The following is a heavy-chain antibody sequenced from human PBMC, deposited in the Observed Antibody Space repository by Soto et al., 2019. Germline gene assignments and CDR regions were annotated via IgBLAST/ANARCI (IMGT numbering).Heavy chain of an antibody. CDR1: GGSISSYY. CDR3: ARGHLKGSFQRVLNWFDP. J-gene: IGHJ5*02. D-gene: IGHD3-10*01. Sequence: SETLSLTCTVSGGSISSYYWSWIRQPPGKGLEWIGYIYYSGSTNYNPSLKSRVTISVDTSKNQFSLKLSSVTAADTAVYYCARGHLKGSFQRVLNWFDPWGQGTLVTVSS. CDR2: IYYSGST. V-gene: IGHV4-59*01.